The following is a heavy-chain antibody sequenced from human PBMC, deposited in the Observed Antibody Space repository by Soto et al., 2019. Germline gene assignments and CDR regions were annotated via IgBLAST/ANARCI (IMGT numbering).Heavy chain of an antibody. V-gene: IGHV3-74*01. CDR2: INTEGSST. CDR3: AREDILTGLDH. CDR1: GFTFTSYW. D-gene: IGHD3-9*01. Sequence: EVQLVESGGDLVQPGGSLRLSCAASGFTFTSYWMHWVRQAPGMGLVWVARINTEGSSTSYADAVKGRFTISRDNAGNTLYLEMNSLRAEDTAVDYCAREDILTGLDHWGQGTLVSVSS. J-gene: IGHJ4*02.